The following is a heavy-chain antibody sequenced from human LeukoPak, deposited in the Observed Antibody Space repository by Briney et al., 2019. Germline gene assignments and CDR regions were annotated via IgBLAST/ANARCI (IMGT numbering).Heavy chain of an antibody. Sequence: GRSLRLSCAASGFTFSSYGMTWVRQAPGKGLEWVSSISSSSSYIYYADSVKGRFTISRDNAKNSLYLQMNSLRAEDTAVYYCARDRFDYWGQGTLVTVSS. CDR2: ISSSSSYI. CDR3: ARDRFDY. CDR1: GFTFSSYG. J-gene: IGHJ4*02. V-gene: IGHV3-21*01.